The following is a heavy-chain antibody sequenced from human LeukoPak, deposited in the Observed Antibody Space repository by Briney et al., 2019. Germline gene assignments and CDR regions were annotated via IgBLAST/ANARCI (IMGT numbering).Heavy chain of an antibody. J-gene: IGHJ4*02. CDR2: IYHSGST. Sequence: SETLSLTCTVSGYSISSGYYWGWIRQPPGKGLEWIGSIYHSGSTYYNPSLKSRVTISVDTSKNQFSLKLSSVTAADTTVYYCARVGMITFGGVIVTTAHFDYWGQGTLVTVSS. CDR1: GYSISSGYY. CDR3: ARVGMITFGGVIVTTAHFDY. D-gene: IGHD3-16*02. V-gene: IGHV4-38-2*02.